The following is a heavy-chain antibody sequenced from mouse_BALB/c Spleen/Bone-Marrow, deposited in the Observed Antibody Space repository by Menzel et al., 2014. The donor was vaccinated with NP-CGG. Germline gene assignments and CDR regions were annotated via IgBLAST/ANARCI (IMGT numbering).Heavy chain of an antibody. CDR3: AREGNYDYAWFAY. CDR1: GYSFXGYT. CDR2: INPYNGGT. J-gene: IGHJ3*01. D-gene: IGHD2-4*01. V-gene: IGHV1-26*01. Sequence: VQLQQSGPELVKPGASMKISCKASGYSFXGYTMNWVKQSHGKNLEWIGLINPYNGGTSYNQKFKGKATLTVDKSFSTAYMELLSLTSEDSAVYYCAREGNYDYAWFAYWGQGTLVTVSA.